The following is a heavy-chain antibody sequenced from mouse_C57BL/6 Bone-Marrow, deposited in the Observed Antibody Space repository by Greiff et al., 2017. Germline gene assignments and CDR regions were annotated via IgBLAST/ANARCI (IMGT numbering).Heavy chain of an antibody. CDR1: GFSLTSYG. V-gene: IGHV2-6*01. CDR2: IWGVGST. D-gene: IGHD1-1*01. Sequence: QVQLKESGPGLVAPSQSLSITCTVSGFSLTSYGVDWVRQSPGKGLEWLGVIWGVGSTNYNSALKSRLSISKDNSKSQVFLKMNSRQTDDTSMYYCARVYGRGAMDYWGQGTSVTVSS. J-gene: IGHJ4*01. CDR3: ARVYGRGAMDY.